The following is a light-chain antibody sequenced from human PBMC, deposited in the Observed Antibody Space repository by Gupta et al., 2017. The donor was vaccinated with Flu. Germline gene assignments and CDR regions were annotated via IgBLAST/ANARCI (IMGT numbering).Light chain of an antibody. CDR2: DKK. Sequence: QSVLTQPPSVSAAPGQQVTISCSGSISNIGNNYVSWYQQFPGKAPRILSYDKKKRPAGIPDRFSGAKYGTSATLGRNGLQTGDEADEYGGTWDTGLRATKGVFGGGNKMTVL. CDR1: ISNIGNNY. V-gene: IGLV1-51*01. CDR3: GTWDTGLRATKGV. J-gene: IGLJ3*02.